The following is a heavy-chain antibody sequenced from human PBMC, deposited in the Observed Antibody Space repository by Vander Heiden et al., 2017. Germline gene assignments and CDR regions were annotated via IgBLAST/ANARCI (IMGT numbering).Heavy chain of an antibody. Sequence: QVQLVQSGAEVKKPGASVKVSCKASGYTFTSYYMHWVRQAPGQGLEWMGIINPSGGSTSYAQKFQGRVTMTRDTSTSTVYMELSSLRSEDTAVYYCARDMASQSSGKAVSPYYYYYGMDVWGQGTTVTVSS. CDR2: INPSGGST. CDR3: ARDMASQSSGKAVSPYYYYYGMDV. D-gene: IGHD2-15*01. CDR1: GYTFTSYY. J-gene: IGHJ6*02. V-gene: IGHV1-46*01.